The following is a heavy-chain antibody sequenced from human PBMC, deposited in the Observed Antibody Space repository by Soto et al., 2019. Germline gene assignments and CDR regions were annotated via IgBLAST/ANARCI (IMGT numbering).Heavy chain of an antibody. V-gene: IGHV3-23*01. CDR2: ISGPSYAS. CDR1: GFNFAGYA. J-gene: IGHJ4*02. Sequence: GGSLRLSCVGSGFNFAGYALAWVRQPPGKGLEWVTSISGPSYASFTADSLRGRFTVYRDNSKDTLFLQMKNLRAEDTAIYYCAKTPMEAVGTQCFDLWGQGAVVTVSS. D-gene: IGHD6-19*01. CDR3: AKTPMEAVGTQCFDL.